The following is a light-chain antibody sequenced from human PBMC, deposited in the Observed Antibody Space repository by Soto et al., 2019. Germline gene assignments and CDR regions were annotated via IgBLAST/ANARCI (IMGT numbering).Light chain of an antibody. CDR2: DAS. CDR1: QDINRN. J-gene: IGKJ5*01. CDR3: QQYDSFPLT. V-gene: IGKV1-33*01. Sequence: DIQMTQSPSSLSASVVDRVTITCQASQDINRNLIWYQQKPGKAPKLLMNDASSLETGVPSRFSGSGSGTDFTFTINSLQPEDFATYYCQQYDSFPLTFGQGTRLEIK.